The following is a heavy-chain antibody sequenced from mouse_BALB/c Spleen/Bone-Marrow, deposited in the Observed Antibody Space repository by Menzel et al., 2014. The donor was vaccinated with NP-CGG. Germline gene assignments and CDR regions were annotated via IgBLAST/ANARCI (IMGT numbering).Heavy chain of an antibody. Sequence: EVKLVESGPDLVKPSQSLSLTCTVTGYSITSGYSWHWVRQSPGNKLEWMGYIHYNNSTNYNPSLKSRISITRDTSKNQFFLQLNSVTTGDTATYYCVRPYGPFDYWGQGTTLTVSS. D-gene: IGHD1-1*02. V-gene: IGHV3-1*02. CDR3: VRPYGPFDY. CDR1: GYSITSGYS. CDR2: IHYNNST. J-gene: IGHJ2*01.